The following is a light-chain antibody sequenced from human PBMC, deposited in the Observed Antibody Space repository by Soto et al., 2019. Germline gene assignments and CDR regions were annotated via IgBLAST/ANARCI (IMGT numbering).Light chain of an antibody. Sequence: ELVLTQSPGTLSLSPGERATLSCRAGQSVSSSYLAWYQQKPGQAPRLLIYGASSRATAIPHRFSGSGSGTDFTLTISRLEPEDFAVYYCQQYGSSPWTFGQGTKVDIK. CDR3: QQYGSSPWT. J-gene: IGKJ1*01. CDR2: GAS. CDR1: QSVSSSY. V-gene: IGKV3-20*01.